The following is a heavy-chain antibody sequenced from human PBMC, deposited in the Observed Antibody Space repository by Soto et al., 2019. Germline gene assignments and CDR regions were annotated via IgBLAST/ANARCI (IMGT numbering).Heavy chain of an antibody. D-gene: IGHD2-2*01. Sequence: SETLSLTCSVSGDYIHVGGYYWTWIRQRPGKGLEWMGYIYYTGKTYYNPSLEGRLTMSVDRSKNQFSLRLTSVTAADTAVYFCGRDLTSNANCIDPWGQGTLVTVSS. J-gene: IGHJ5*02. CDR3: GRDLTSNANCIDP. CDR1: GDYIHVGGYY. CDR2: IYYTGKT. V-gene: IGHV4-30-4*01.